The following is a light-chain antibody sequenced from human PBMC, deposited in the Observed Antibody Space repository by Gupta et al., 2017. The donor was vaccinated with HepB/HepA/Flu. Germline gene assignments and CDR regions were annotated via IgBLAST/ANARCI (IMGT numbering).Light chain of an antibody. V-gene: IGKV1-5*03. J-gene: IGKJ3*01. CDR2: RAS. Sequence: DIQMTQSPSTLSASVGDRVISPCRTSKSISTWLAWYQQKPGQAPTLMIYRASKGESGVPSGFSGSGYEREFTLTSSSPQNDDFDKYYGQQDNSYYTFGHGTNVDIK. CDR1: KSISTW. CDR3: QQDNSYYT.